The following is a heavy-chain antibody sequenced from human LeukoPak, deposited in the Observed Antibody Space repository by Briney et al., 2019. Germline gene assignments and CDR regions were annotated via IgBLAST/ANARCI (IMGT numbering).Heavy chain of an antibody. CDR3: AKDTQYSGYDSRTNFDY. J-gene: IGHJ4*02. Sequence: GGSPRLSCAASGFTFSSYAMSWVRQAPGKGLEWVSAISGSGGSTYYGDSVKGRFTISRDNSKNTQYMQMNSLRAEDTAVYYCAKDTQYSGYDSRTNFDYWGQGTLVTVSS. D-gene: IGHD5-12*01. CDR1: GFTFSSYA. CDR2: ISGSGGST. V-gene: IGHV3-23*01.